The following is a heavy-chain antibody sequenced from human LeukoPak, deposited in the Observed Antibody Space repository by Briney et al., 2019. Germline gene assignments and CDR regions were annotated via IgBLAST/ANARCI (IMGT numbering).Heavy chain of an antibody. CDR1: GYTFTGYY. D-gene: IGHD5-12*01. Sequence: ASVKVSCKASGYTFTGYYIHWVRQAPGQGLEWMGWINPNSGGTKYAQKFQGRVSMTRDMPINTAYMELNSLRFDDTAVYYCARGKYSDYLWGQGTLVTVSS. V-gene: IGHV1-2*02. CDR2: INPNSGGT. CDR3: ARGKYSDYL. J-gene: IGHJ4*02.